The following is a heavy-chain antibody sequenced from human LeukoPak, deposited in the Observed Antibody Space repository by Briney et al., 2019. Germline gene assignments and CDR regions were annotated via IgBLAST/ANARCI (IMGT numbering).Heavy chain of an antibody. CDR1: GDSFSAYL. D-gene: IGHD2-8*02. Sequence: SETLSLTCAVSGDSFSAYLWNWVRQAPGKSLEYIGEINHRGSFHYSPSLKTRVTLSVDTSKSQFPLKLTSVTAAHTAVYYCARGSSFDGYCSAGACDAGYYDIWGQGTPVIVSS. V-gene: IGHV4-34*01. CDR2: INHRGSF. CDR3: ARGSSFDGYCSAGACDAGYYDI. J-gene: IGHJ4*02.